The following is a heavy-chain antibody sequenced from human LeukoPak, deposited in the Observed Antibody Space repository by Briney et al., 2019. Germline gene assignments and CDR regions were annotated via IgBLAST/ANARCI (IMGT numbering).Heavy chain of an antibody. CDR3: ARDYLWDIVVVPAAMGAFDI. J-gene: IGHJ3*02. CDR1: GGSLSGYY. D-gene: IGHD2-2*01. Sequence: SETLSLTCAVYGGSLSGYYWGWIRQPPGKGLEWIGSIYHSGSTYYNPSLKSRVTISVDTSKNQFSLKLSSVTAADTAVYYCARDYLWDIVVVPAAMGAFDIWGQGTMVTVSS. CDR2: IYHSGST. V-gene: IGHV4-38-2*02.